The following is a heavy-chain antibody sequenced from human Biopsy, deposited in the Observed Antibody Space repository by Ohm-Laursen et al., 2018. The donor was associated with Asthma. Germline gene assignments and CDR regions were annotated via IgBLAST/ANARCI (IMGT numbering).Heavy chain of an antibody. CDR3: ARGQKSAGDRWFDP. D-gene: IGHD6-13*01. Sequence: ATVKISCKASGYTFIGCHIHWMRQAPGQGLEWMGRINPNSGGTNYAQKFQGRVTMTRDTSISTAYMEVSRLRSDDTAVCYCARGQKSAGDRWFDPWGQGTLVTVSS. V-gene: IGHV1-2*06. CDR1: GYTFIGCH. CDR2: INPNSGGT. J-gene: IGHJ5*02.